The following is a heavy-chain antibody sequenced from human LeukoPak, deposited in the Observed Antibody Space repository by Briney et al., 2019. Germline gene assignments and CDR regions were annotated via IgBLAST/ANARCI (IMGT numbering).Heavy chain of an antibody. V-gene: IGHV3-33*01. Sequence: GGALRLSCAASGFTFSSYGRHWVRQAPGKGLEWVAVIRYDGSNKFYADSLKGRFTISRDNSKNTLYLQMNSLRAEDTAVYYCARVNRGDAFDIWGQGTLVTVSS. CDR1: GFTFSSYG. J-gene: IGHJ3*02. D-gene: IGHD3-16*02. CDR3: ARVNRGDAFDI. CDR2: IRYDGSNK.